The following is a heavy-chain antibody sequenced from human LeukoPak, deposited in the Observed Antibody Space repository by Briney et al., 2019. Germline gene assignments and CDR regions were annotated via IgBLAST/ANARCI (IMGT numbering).Heavy chain of an antibody. V-gene: IGHV4-59*01. CDR3: ARDPGYYGSGSYFERDYYYYGMDV. CDR2: IYYSRST. J-gene: IGHJ6*02. CDR1: GGSISSYY. D-gene: IGHD3-10*01. Sequence: MPSETLSLTCTVSGGSISSYYWSWIRQPPGKGLEWIGYIYYSRSTNYNPSLKSRVTISVDTSKNQFSLKLSSVTAADTAVYYCARDPGYYGSGSYFERDYYYYGMDVWGQGTTVTVSS.